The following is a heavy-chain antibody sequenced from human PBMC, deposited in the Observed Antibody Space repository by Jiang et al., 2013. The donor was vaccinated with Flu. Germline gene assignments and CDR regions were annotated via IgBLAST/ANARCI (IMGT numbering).Heavy chain of an antibody. CDR1: GGSISNSF. Sequence: SGSGLVKPSETLSLSCTVSGGSISNSFWSWIRQPAGKGLEWIGRIHSSGSTSYNPSLKSRVTMSVDTSKNQFSLRLSSVTAVDTAVYYCARAAVGSTIFNYFDPWGQGTLVTVSS. CDR2: IHSSGST. J-gene: IGHJ5*02. D-gene: IGHD1-26*01. CDR3: ARAAVGSTIFNYFDP. V-gene: IGHV4-4*07.